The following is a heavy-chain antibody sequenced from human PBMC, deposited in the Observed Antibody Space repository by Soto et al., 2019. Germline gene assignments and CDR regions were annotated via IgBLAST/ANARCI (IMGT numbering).Heavy chain of an antibody. Sequence: VTVKESGPVLVKPTETLTLTCTVSGFSRSNAGLGVSWIRQPPGKALEWLAHIFSNDEKSYSTSLKSRLTISKDTSKSQVVLTMTNMDPVDTATYYCASTYTTSWYWFDPWGQGTLVTVYS. J-gene: IGHJ5*02. CDR3: ASTYTTSWYWFDP. D-gene: IGHD6-13*01. CDR2: IFSNDEK. CDR1: GFSRSNAGLG. V-gene: IGHV2-26*04.